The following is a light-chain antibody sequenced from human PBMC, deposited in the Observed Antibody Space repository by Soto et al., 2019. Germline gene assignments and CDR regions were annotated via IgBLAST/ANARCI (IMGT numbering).Light chain of an antibody. V-gene: IGKV3-11*01. Sequence: EVILTHSPATXSXXPXXXXXXXXRASQSVNIYLAWYQQKPGQAPRLLIYDASNRATGIPARFSGSGSGTDFTLTISSLEPEDIAVYYCQQSSNWRVTFGGGTKVDI. J-gene: IGKJ4*01. CDR3: QQSSNWRVT. CDR2: DAS. CDR1: QSVNIY.